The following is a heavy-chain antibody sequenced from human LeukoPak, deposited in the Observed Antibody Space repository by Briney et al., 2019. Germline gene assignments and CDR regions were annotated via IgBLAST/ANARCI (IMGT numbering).Heavy chain of an antibody. J-gene: IGHJ3*02. CDR1: GDSVSVNRDV. CDR2: TYYKSKWYN. V-gene: IGHV6-1*01. Sequence: SQTLSLTCGISGDSVSVNRDVWNWIRQSPSRGLQWLGRTYYKSKWYNDYAVSVKSRITISPDTSKNQFSLQLNSVTPEDTAVYYCARDADWGYDASDIWGQGTMVTVSS. D-gene: IGHD7-27*01. CDR3: ARDADWGYDASDI.